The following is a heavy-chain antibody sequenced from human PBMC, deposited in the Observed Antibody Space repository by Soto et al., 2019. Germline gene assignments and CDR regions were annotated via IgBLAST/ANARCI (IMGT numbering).Heavy chain of an antibody. J-gene: IGHJ4*02. CDR3: LKDAPNGSIDD. CDR2: VSPTGDTV. V-gene: IGHV3-9*01. Sequence: VQVVASGGGLVKPGRSLRLSFAVSGFRFEQYAMPWFRQPPGKGLECVSTVSPTGDTVAYADSVEGRFTVSRDNAKNSLYLQMNSLKGDDTAFYYCLKDAPNGSIDDWGQGTLVTVSS. D-gene: IGHD3-10*01. CDR1: GFRFEQYA.